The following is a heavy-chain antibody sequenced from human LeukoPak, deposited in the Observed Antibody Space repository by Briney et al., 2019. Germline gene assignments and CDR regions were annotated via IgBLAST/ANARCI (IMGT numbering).Heavy chain of an antibody. Sequence: GGTLRLSCAASGFTFSSHGMSWVRQAPGKGLEWVTFIRYDGSNKYYADSVKGRFTISRDNSKITLYLQMNSLKTEDTAVYYCTTSPVPGIDYWGQGTLVTVSS. CDR1: GFTFSSHG. CDR3: TTSPVPGIDY. V-gene: IGHV3-30*02. CDR2: IRYDGSNK. J-gene: IGHJ4*02. D-gene: IGHD4-11*01.